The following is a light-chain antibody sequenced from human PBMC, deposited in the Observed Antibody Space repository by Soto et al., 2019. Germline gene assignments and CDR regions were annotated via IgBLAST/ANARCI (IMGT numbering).Light chain of an antibody. CDR3: TSSTSRGTYV. J-gene: IGLJ1*01. Sequence: QSVLTQPASVSGSPGQSITISCTGTSSDVGAYNFVSWYRQHPGKAPKLIIYNVSDRPSGVSNRFSGSKSANTASLTISGLQAEDEADYYCTSSTSRGTYVFGTGTK. V-gene: IGLV2-14*03. CDR1: SSDVGAYNF. CDR2: NVS.